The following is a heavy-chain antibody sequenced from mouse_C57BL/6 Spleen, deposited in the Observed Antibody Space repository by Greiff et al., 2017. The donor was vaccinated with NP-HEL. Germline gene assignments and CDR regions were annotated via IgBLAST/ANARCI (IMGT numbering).Heavy chain of an antibody. CDR3: ARYHYSNYEYFDV. D-gene: IGHD2-5*01. J-gene: IGHJ1*03. V-gene: IGHV1-64*01. CDR2: IHPNSGST. CDR1: GYTFTSYW. Sequence: VQLQQPGAELVKPGASVKLSCKASGYTFTSYWMHWVKQRPGQGLEWIGMIHPNSGSTNYNEKFKSKATLTVDKSSSTAYMQLSSLTSEDSAVYYCARYHYSNYEYFDVWGTGTTVTVSS.